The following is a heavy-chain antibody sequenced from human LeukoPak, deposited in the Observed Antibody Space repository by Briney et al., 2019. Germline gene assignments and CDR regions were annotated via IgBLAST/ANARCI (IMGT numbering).Heavy chain of an antibody. Sequence: PGGSLRLSCAASGFTVSSNYMSWVRQAPGMGLEWVSVIYSGGNTYYTDSVKGRFTISRDNSKNTLYLQMDSLRAEDTAVYYCASIGYNYGPFDYWGQGTLVTVSS. V-gene: IGHV3-66*01. CDR1: GFTVSSNY. CDR2: IYSGGNT. J-gene: IGHJ4*02. D-gene: IGHD5-18*01. CDR3: ASIGYNYGPFDY.